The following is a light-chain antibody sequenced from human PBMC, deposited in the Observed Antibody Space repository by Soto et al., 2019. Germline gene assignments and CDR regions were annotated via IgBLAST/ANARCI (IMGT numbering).Light chain of an antibody. CDR3: CSYAGSLYV. CDR2: DVS. J-gene: IGLJ1*01. V-gene: IGLV2-11*01. Sequence: QSALTQPRSVSGSPGQSVTISCTGTSSDVGGYNYVSWYQQHPGKAPKLMIYDVSKRPSGVPDRFSGSKSGNTASLTISGLQAEDESDYHCCSYAGSLYVFGTGTKVTVL. CDR1: SSDVGGYNY.